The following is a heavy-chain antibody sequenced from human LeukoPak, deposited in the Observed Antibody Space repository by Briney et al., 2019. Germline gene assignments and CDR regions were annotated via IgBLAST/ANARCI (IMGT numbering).Heavy chain of an antibody. J-gene: IGHJ5*02. CDR2: ISSSSSYI. D-gene: IGHD2-2*01. CDR1: GFTVSSNY. Sequence: GGSLRLSCAASGFTVSSNYMNWVRQAPGKGLEWVSSISSSSSYIYYADSVKGRFTISRDNAKNSLYLQMNSLRAEDTAVYYCARAVRIVVVPAASYNWFDPWGQGTLVTVSS. CDR3: ARAVRIVVVPAASYNWFDP. V-gene: IGHV3-21*01.